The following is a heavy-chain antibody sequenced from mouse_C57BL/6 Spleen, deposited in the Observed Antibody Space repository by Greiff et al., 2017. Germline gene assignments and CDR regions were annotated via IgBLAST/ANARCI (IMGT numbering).Heavy chain of an antibody. J-gene: IGHJ3*01. D-gene: IGHD1-1*01. V-gene: IGHV5-9-1*02. CDR1: GFTFSSYA. Sequence: EVKVVESGAGLVKPGGSLKLSCAASGFTFSSYAMTWVRQTPEKRLEWVAYIGSGGGNTYYGDTVKGRFTIARDNARNTLYLQMSSLKSEDAAMYYCTREDSKVVDDWGQGTLVTVSA. CDR3: TREDSKVVDD. CDR2: IGSGGGNT.